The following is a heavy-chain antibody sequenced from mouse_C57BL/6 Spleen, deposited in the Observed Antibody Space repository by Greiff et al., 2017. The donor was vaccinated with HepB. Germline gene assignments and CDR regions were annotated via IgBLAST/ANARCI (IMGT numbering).Heavy chain of an antibody. CDR2: IDPSDSYT. V-gene: IGHV1-69*01. Sequence: QVQLQQPGAELVMPGASVKLSCKASGYTFTSYWMHWVKQRPGQGLEWIGEIDPSDSYTNYNQKFKGKSTLTVDKSSSPAYMQLSSLTSEDSAVYYCARVDYSFAYWGQGTLVTVSA. J-gene: IGHJ3*01. CDR3: ARVDYSFAY. CDR1: GYTFTSYW. D-gene: IGHD2-4*01.